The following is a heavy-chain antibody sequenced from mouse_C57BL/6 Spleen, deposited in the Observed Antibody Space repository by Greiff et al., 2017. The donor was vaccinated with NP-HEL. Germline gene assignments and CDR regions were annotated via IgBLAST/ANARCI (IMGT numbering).Heavy chain of an antibody. V-gene: IGHV1-61*01. D-gene: IGHD2-5*01. CDR1: GYTFTSYW. CDR3: ARSGSNYLSNYCDY. J-gene: IGHJ2*01. Sequence: VQLQQSGAELVRPGSSVKLSCKASGYTFTSYWMDWVKQRPGQGLEWIGNIYPSDSETHYNQKFKDKATLTVDKSSSTAYMQLSSLTSEDSAVYYCARSGSNYLSNYCDYWGQGTTLTVSS. CDR2: IYPSDSET.